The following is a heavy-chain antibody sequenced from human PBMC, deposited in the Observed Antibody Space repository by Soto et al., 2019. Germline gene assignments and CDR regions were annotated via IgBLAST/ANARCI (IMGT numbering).Heavy chain of an antibody. CDR1: GYSFTSYW. V-gene: IGHV5-10-1*01. J-gene: IGHJ6*02. CDR3: ARLSGNQDIVVQNPLGSGFYYYYGMDV. Sequence: LGESLKISCKGSGYSFTSYWISWVRQMPGKGLEWMGRIDPSDSYTNYSPSFQGHVTISADKSISTAYLQWSSLKASDTAMYYCARLSGNQDIVVQNPLGSGFYYYYGMDVWGQGTTVTVSS. CDR2: IDPSDSYT. D-gene: IGHD2-2*01.